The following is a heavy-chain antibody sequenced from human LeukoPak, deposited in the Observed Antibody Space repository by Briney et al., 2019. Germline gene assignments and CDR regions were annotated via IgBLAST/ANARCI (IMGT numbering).Heavy chain of an antibody. Sequence: GESLKISCKGSGYSFTSDWIGWVRQMPGKGLEWMGIIYPGDSDTRYSPSCQGQVTISADKSISTAYLQWSSLKASDSAMYYCARHIGSGYWYFDYWGQGTLVTVSS. CDR3: ARHIGSGYWYFDY. J-gene: IGHJ4*02. V-gene: IGHV5-51*01. D-gene: IGHD3-3*01. CDR2: IYPGDSDT. CDR1: GYSFTSDW.